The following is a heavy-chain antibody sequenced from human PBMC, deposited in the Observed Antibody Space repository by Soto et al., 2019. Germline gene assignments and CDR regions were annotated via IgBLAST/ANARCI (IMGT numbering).Heavy chain of an antibody. V-gene: IGHV1-69*01. CDR1: GGTFSTYG. J-gene: IGHJ4*02. D-gene: IGHD6-13*01. CDR3: AREKGFGAAAECAY. Sequence: QVQLVQSGAEVKKRGSSVKVSCKASGGTFSTYGLSWVRQAPGQGLEWMGGIIPIFGTTTYAQKFQGRVTITADESTSTTYMELSSLRSEDTAVYYCAREKGFGAAAECAYWGQGTLLTVSS. CDR2: IIPIFGTT.